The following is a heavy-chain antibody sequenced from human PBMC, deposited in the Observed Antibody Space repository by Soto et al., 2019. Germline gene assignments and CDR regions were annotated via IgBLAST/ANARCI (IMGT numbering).Heavy chain of an antibody. D-gene: IGHD6-19*01. J-gene: IGHJ4*02. CDR2: ISGFGGST. CDR1: GFTFSNYA. V-gene: IGHV3-23*01. CDR3: AKDSYSSPWPIDY. Sequence: GGSLRLSCAASGFTFSNYAMSWVRQAPGKGLEWVSAISGFGGSTHYADSVKGRFTISRDNSKNTLYLQMNSLRADDTAVYYCAKDSYSSPWPIDYWGQGTLVTVSS.